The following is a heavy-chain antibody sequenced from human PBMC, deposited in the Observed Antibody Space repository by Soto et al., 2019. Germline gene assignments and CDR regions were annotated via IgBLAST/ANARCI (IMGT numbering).Heavy chain of an antibody. CDR1: GGSISSGSFY. Sequence: QVQLQESGPGLVKPSQTLSLICSVSGGSISSGSFYWTWIRHHPGKGLEWIGYIHSSGSTYYNPSLKSRVSMSVDTSKNHFSLKLSSVTAADTAVYYCAREDRNYYDRSGYFHWGQGTLVTVSS. D-gene: IGHD3-22*01. CDR2: IHSSGST. CDR3: AREDRNYYDRSGYFH. V-gene: IGHV4-31*03. J-gene: IGHJ4*01.